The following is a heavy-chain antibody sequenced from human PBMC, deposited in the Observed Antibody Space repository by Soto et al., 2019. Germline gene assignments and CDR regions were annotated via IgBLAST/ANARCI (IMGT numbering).Heavy chain of an antibody. CDR2: IYYSGST. D-gene: IGHD6-6*01. Sequence: PSETLSLTCTVSGGSVSSGSYYWSWIRQPPGKGLEWIGYIYYSGSTNYNPSLKSRVTISVDTSKNQFSLKLSSVTAADTAVYYCAMKYSSSSGFDYWGQGTLVTVSS. CDR3: AMKYSSSSGFDY. CDR1: GGSVSSGSYY. J-gene: IGHJ4*02. V-gene: IGHV4-61*01.